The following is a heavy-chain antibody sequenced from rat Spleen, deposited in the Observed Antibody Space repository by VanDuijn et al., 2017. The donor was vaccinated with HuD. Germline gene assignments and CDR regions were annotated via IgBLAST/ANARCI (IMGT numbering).Heavy chain of an antibody. D-gene: IGHD1-10*01. Sequence: EVQLVESGGGLVQPGRSLKVFCAALGFTFSDHNMAWVRQAPKKGLEWVASITNTGSNTYYRDSVKGRFTISRDNAKSTLYLQMDSLRSEDTATYYCARGETTGDYWGQGVMVTVSS. CDR3: ARGETTGDY. CDR1: GFTFSDHN. CDR2: ITNTGSNT. J-gene: IGHJ2*01. V-gene: IGHV5-7*01.